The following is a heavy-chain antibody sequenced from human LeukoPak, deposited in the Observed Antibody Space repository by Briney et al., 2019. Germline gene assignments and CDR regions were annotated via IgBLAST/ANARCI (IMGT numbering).Heavy chain of an antibody. D-gene: IGHD2-21*01. J-gene: IGHJ1*01. CDR1: GFTFSSYA. CDR2: ISYDGSNK. CDR3: ARDESTSILWW. V-gene: IGHV3-30-3*01. Sequence: PGGSLRLSCAASGFTFSSYAMHWVRQAPGKGLECVAVISYDGSNKYYADSVKGRFTISRDTSKNTLYLQMNSLRAEDTAVYYCARDESTSILWWWGQGTLVTVSS.